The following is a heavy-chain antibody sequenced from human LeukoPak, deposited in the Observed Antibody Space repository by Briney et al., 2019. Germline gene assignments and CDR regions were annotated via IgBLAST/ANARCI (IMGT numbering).Heavy chain of an antibody. CDR1: GFTFDDYA. CDR2: ISWNSGSI. J-gene: IGHJ4*02. D-gene: IGHD6-19*01. Sequence: PGGSLRLSCAASGFTFDDYAMHWVRQAPGKGLEWVSGISWNSGSIGYADSVKGRFTISRDNAKNSLYLQMNSLRAEDMALYYCAKDYSSGWYGQSSIHFDYWGQGTLVTVSS. V-gene: IGHV3-9*03. CDR3: AKDYSSGWYGQSSIHFDY.